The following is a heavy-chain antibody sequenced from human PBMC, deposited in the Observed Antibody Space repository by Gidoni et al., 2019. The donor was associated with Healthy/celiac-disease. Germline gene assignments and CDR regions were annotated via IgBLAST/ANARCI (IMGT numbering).Heavy chain of an antibody. J-gene: IGHJ6*02. Sequence: EVQLLESGGGLVQPGGSLRLSCAASGFTFSSYAMSWVRQAPGKGLEWVSAISGSGGSTYYADSVKGRFTISRDNSKNTLYLQMNSLRAEDTAVYYCAKDPGLLRYCDWSFPGHMDVWGQGTTVTVSS. V-gene: IGHV3-23*01. CDR1: GFTFSSYA. D-gene: IGHD3-9*01. CDR3: AKDPGLLRYCDWSFPGHMDV. CDR2: ISGSGGST.